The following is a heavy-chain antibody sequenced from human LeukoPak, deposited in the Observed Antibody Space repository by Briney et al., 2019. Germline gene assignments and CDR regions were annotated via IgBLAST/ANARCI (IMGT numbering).Heavy chain of an antibody. V-gene: IGHV3-53*01. CDR3: ARDCCLKYSSGN. D-gene: IGHD5-18*01. CDR1: GFTVSSNY. CDR2: IYSGGST. J-gene: IGHJ4*02. Sequence: GSLRLSCAASGFTVSSNYMSWVRQAPGKGLEWVSVIYSGGSTYYADSVKGRFTISRDNSKNTLYLQMNSLRVEDTAVYYCARDCCLKYSSGNWGQGTLVNVSP.